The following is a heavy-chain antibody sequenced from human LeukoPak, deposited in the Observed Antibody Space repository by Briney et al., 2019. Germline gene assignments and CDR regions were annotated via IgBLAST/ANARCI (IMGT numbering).Heavy chain of an antibody. CDR3: ARGDGWFDP. J-gene: IGHJ5*02. V-gene: IGHV3-20*04. CDR1: GFTFSSFA. Sequence: GGSLRLSCSASGFTFSSFAINWVRQAPGKGLEWVSGINWDGGSTGYADSVKGRFTISRDNAKNSLYVQMNSLRAEDTALYYCARGDGWFDPWGQGTLVTVSS. D-gene: IGHD5-24*01. CDR2: INWDGGST.